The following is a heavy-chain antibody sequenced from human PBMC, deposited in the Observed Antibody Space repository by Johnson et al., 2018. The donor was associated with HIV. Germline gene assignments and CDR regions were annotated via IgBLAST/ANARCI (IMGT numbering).Heavy chain of an antibody. J-gene: IGHJ3*02. Sequence: QEQLVESGGGLVQPGGSLRLSCAASGFTFSSYGMHWVRQAPGKGLEWVAVISYDGSNKYYADSVKGRFTISRDNSKTTLYLQMNSLRAEDTAVYYCARARARVTFDIWGQGTMVTVSS. V-gene: IGHV3-30*03. CDR1: GFTFSSYG. CDR3: ARARARVTFDI. D-gene: IGHD2-21*01. CDR2: ISYDGSNK.